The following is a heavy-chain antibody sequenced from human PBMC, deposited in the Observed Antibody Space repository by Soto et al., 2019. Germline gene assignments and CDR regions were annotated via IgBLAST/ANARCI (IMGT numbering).Heavy chain of an antibody. CDR2: ISAYNGNT. J-gene: IGHJ5*02. V-gene: IGHV1-18*04. Sequence: GASVKVSCKASGYTFTGYYMHWVRQAPGQGLEWMGWISAYNGNTNYAQKLQGRVTMTTDTSTSTAYMELRSLRSDDTAVYYCARISSSWNLGRFDPWGQGTLVTVSS. D-gene: IGHD6-13*01. CDR3: ARISSSWNLGRFDP. CDR1: GYTFTGYY.